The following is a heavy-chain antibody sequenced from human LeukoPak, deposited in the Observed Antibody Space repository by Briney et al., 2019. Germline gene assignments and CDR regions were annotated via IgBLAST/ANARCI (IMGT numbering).Heavy chain of an antibody. D-gene: IGHD5-12*01. CDR3: ARETGDRGYSGYGIDY. J-gene: IGHJ4*02. CDR1: GFTFSTYT. Sequence: GGPLRLSCAASGFTFSTYTMNWVRQAPGKGLEWVSSISSSSSYIYYADSVKGRFTISRDNAKKSVYLQMNSLRAEDTAVYYCARETGDRGYSGYGIDYWGQGTLVTVSS. V-gene: IGHV3-21*01. CDR2: ISSSSSYI.